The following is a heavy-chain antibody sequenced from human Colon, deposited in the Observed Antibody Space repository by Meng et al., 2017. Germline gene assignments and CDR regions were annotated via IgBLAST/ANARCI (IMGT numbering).Heavy chain of an antibody. J-gene: IGHJ4*02. D-gene: IGHD4-17*01. V-gene: IGHV4-31*03. Sequence: QVHLHESGPGLVSPSEDLALDCTVSGGSIKSGGYHWSWVRQHPGKGLEYIGFMSDSGTTDYNPSLRSRVSISEIGSSKNQFSLTLRSVTAADTATYFCARDTLYGTDYWGQGVLVTVSS. CDR1: GGSIKSGGYH. CDR2: MSDSGTT. CDR3: ARDTLYGTDY.